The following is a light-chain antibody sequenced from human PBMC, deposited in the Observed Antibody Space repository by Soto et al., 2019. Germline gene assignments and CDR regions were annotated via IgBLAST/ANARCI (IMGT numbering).Light chain of an antibody. CDR1: SSDVGGYNY. Sequence: QSALTQPASVSGSPGQSITISCTGTSSDVGGYNYVSWYQQHPGKVPKLMIYDVSNRPSGVSNRFSGSKSGNTASLTISGLQAEDEADYYCSSYTRSSLYVFGTGTKLNVL. J-gene: IGLJ1*01. V-gene: IGLV2-14*01. CDR3: SSYTRSSLYV. CDR2: DVS.